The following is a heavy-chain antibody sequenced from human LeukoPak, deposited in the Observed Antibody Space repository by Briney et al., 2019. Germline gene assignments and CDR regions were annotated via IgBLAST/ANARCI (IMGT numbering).Heavy chain of an antibody. CDR1: GFTFSSYG. D-gene: IGHD2-2*01. Sequence: GGSLRLSCAASGFTFSSYGMHWVRQAPGKGLEWVAFIRYDGSNKYYADSVKGRFTISRDNAKNSLYLQMNSLRAEDTAVYYCARVAGYCNSISNCYSDYWGQGTLVPVSS. CDR2: IRYDGSNK. J-gene: IGHJ4*02. V-gene: IGHV3-30*02. CDR3: ARVAGYCNSISNCYSDY.